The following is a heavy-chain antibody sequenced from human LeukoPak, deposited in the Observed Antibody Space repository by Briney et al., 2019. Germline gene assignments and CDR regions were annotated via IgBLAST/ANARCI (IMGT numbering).Heavy chain of an antibody. J-gene: IGHJ4*02. CDR2: IRSKANNYAT. CDR1: GFTFSGSM. V-gene: IGHV3-73*01. Sequence: GGSLKLSCADSGFTFSGSMMHWVRQASGKGLEWVGRIRSKANNYATAYAAWVKGRFTISRDDSNNTAYLQMNSLKTEDTAVYYCTYYCDSSGPYKFDYWGQGTLVTVSS. CDR3: TYYCDSSGPYKFDY. D-gene: IGHD3-22*01.